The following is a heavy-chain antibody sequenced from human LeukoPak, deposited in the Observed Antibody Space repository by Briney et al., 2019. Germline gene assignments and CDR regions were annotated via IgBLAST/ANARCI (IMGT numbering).Heavy chain of an antibody. CDR2: IYYVGSP. V-gene: IGHV4-39*01. Sequence: SETLSLTCSVSGDSIRSGDAYWGWIRQSPLKGLEWIASIYYVGSPHYNPSLNSRRVTMSVDTAKNQFSLKLTSVTAADTAVYNCARIPITKRAMDVWGQGTTVTVSS. CDR1: GDSIRSGDAY. J-gene: IGHJ6*02. D-gene: IGHD3-3*01. CDR3: ARIPITKRAMDV.